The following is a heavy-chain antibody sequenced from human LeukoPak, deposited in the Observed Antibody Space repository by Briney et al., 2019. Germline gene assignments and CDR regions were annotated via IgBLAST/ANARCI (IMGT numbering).Heavy chain of an antibody. CDR1: GFNFSTHT. D-gene: IGHD3-16*01. CDR3: ARDLFDFYTWGSYGSFDI. Sequence: PGGSLRLSCAASGFNFSTHTMNWVRQAPGKGLEWVSSISKSSTYIYYTDSVKGRFTISRDNAKNSLYQQMSSLRAEDTAVYYCARDLFDFYTWGSYGSFDIWGQGTMVTVSS. J-gene: IGHJ3*02. V-gene: IGHV3-21*01. CDR2: ISKSSTYI.